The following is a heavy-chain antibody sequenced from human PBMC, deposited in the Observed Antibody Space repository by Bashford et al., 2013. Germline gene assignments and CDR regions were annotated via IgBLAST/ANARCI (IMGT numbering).Heavy chain of an antibody. V-gene: IGHV3-21*01. J-gene: IGHJ4*02. CDR2: ISSNSRYI. Sequence: VRHGVQGRGLEWISSISSNSRYIYYSDSVRGRLTISRDNAKNSQFLQMNSLGGADTAVYYCARAYGNYDALRFDSWGQGTPVTVSS. D-gene: IGHD3-16*01. CDR3: ARAYGNYDALRFDS.